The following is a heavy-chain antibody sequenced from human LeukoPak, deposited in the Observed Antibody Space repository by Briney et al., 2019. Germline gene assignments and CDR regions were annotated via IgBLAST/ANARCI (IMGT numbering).Heavy chain of an antibody. CDR1: GGTFSSYA. CDR2: IIPILGIA. V-gene: IGHV1-69*04. J-gene: IGHJ6*03. Sequence: SVKVSCKASGGTFSSYAISWVRQAPGQGLEWMGRIIPILGIANYAQKFQGRVTITADKSTSTAYMELSSLRSEDTAVYYCARAYDFWSGYYYYYYMDVWGKGTTVTVSS. CDR3: ARAYDFWSGYYYYYYMDV. D-gene: IGHD3-3*01.